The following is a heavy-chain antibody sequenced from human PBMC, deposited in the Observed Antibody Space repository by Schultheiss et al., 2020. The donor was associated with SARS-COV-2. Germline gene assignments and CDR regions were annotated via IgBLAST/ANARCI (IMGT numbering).Heavy chain of an antibody. D-gene: IGHD3-3*01. V-gene: IGHV4-31*03. CDR1: GGSISSGAYY. CDR2: IYYSGNT. J-gene: IGHJ6*03. CDR3: ARASNDFWSGYYYYYYYYMDV. Sequence: SETLSLTCTVSGGSISSGAYYWSWIRQHPGRGLEWIGYIYYSGNTYYNPSLKSRVTISVDTSKNQFSLKLSSVTAADTAVYYCARASNDFWSGYYYYYYYYMDVWGKGTTVTVSS.